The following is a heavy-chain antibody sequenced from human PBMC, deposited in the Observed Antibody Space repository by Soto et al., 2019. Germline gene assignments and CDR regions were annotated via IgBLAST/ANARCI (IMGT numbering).Heavy chain of an antibody. CDR1: GGSISSSSYY. D-gene: IGHD6-19*01. CDR2: IYYSGST. J-gene: IGHJ4*02. Sequence: SETLSLTCTVSGGSISSSSYYWGWIRQPPGKGLEWIGSIYYSGSTYYNPSLKSRVTISVDTSKNQFSLKLSSVTAADTAVYYCARHVQWSFKSNFDYWGQGTLVTVS. CDR3: ARHVQWSFKSNFDY. V-gene: IGHV4-39*01.